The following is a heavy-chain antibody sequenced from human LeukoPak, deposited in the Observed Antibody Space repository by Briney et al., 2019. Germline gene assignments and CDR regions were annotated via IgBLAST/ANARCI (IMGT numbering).Heavy chain of an antibody. CDR2: IKQDGSEK. D-gene: IGHD1-7*01. V-gene: IGHV3-7*01. CDR3: ARYGELPFDY. Sequence: GGSLRLSCAASGFTFSDYYMSWIRQAPGKGLEWVANIKQDGSEKYYVDSVKGRFTISRDNAKNSLYLQMNSLGAEDTAVYYCARYGELPFDYWGQGTLVTVSS. CDR1: GFTFSDYY. J-gene: IGHJ4*02.